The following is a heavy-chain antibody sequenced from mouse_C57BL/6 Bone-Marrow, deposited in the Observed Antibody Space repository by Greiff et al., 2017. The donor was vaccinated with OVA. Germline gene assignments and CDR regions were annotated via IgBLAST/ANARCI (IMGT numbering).Heavy chain of an antibody. J-gene: IGHJ3*01. CDR1: GYAFSSSW. D-gene: IGHD2-3*01. CDR2: IYPGDGDT. V-gene: IGHV1-82*01. CDR3: ARYEVAWFAY. Sequence: VKLMESGPELVKPGASVKISCKASGYAFSSSWMNWVKQRPGKGLEWIGRIYPGDGDTNYNGKFKGKATLTADKSSSTAYMQLSSLTSEDSAVYFCARYEVAWFAYWGQGTLVTVSA.